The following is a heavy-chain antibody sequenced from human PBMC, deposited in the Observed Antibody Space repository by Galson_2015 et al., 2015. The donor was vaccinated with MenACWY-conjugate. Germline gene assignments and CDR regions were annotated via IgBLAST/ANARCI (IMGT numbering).Heavy chain of an antibody. CDR2: ISVYNGNT. D-gene: IGHD5-18*01. CDR3: ARLDPYFRDTDTGVVDY. CDR1: GYTFTNYG. Sequence: QSGAEVKKPGASVKVSCKASGYTFTNYGISWVRQAPGQGLEWMGWISVYNGNTNYAQNLQGRVTMTTDTSTSTAYLELSSLRSDDTAVYYCARLDPYFRDTDTGVVDYWGQGTLVTVSS. V-gene: IGHV1-18*01. J-gene: IGHJ4*02.